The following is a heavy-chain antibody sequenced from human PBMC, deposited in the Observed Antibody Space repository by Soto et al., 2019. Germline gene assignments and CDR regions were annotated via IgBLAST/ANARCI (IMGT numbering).Heavy chain of an antibody. J-gene: IGHJ6*03. CDR3: ARGSGITIFEVVTNRPGRYYMDV. Sequence: PSETMSLTCAVDGGSFSGYYLSWIRQPTGKGLEWIGEINHSGSTNYNPSLKSRVTISVDTSKNQFSLKLSSVTAADTAVYYCARGSGITIFEVVTNRPGRYYMDVWGKGTTVTVSS. D-gene: IGHD3-3*01. CDR2: INHSGST. CDR1: GGSFSGYY. V-gene: IGHV4-34*01.